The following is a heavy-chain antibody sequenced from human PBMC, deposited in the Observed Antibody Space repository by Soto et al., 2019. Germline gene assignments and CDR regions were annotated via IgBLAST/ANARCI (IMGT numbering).Heavy chain of an antibody. V-gene: IGHV1-2*04. CDR3: ARGGYSSSSVRGPTYYFDY. CDR2: INPNSGGT. Sequence: QVQLVQSGAEVKKPGASVKVSCKASGYTFTGYYMHWVRQAPGQGLEWMGWINPNSGGTNYAQKFQGWVTMTRDTSISTAYMELSRLRSDATAVYYCARGGYSSSSVRGPTYYFDYWGQGTLVTVSS. D-gene: IGHD6-6*01. J-gene: IGHJ4*02. CDR1: GYTFTGYY.